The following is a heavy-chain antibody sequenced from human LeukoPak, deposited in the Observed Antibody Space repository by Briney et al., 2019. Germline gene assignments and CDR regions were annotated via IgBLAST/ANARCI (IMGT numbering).Heavy chain of an antibody. Sequence: ASVKASCTASGGTFSSYAISWVRQAPGQGLEWMGGIIPIFGTANYAQKFQGRVTITADESTSTAYMELSSLRSEDTAVYYCARGDIVVVPAAPYQYYYYGMDVWGKGTTVTVSS. CDR2: IIPIFGTA. CDR1: GGTFSSYA. D-gene: IGHD2-2*01. V-gene: IGHV1-69*01. J-gene: IGHJ6*04. CDR3: ARGDIVVVPAAPYQYYYYGMDV.